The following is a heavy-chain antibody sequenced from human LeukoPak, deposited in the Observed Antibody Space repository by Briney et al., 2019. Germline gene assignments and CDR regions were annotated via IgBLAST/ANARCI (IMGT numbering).Heavy chain of an antibody. J-gene: IGHJ5*02. CDR1: GGTFSSYA. CDR3: ARDSHPVPAASGGWFDP. V-gene: IGHV1-69*04. D-gene: IGHD2-2*01. CDR2: IIPIFGIA. Sequence: ASVTVSCKASGGTFSSYAISWVRQAPGQGLEWMGRIIPIFGIANYAQKFQGRVTITADKSTSTAYMELSSLRSEDTAVYYCARDSHPVPAASGGWFDPWGQGTLVTVSS.